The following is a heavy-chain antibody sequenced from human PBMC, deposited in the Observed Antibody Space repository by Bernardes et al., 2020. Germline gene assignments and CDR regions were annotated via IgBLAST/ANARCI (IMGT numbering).Heavy chain of an antibody. D-gene: IGHD6-19*01. CDR3: ARRALDGSGWYDY. CDR1: AFSPNTYT. J-gene: IGHJ4*02. V-gene: IGHV3-48*02. Sequence: GGSLRLSCAASAFSPNTYTIHWVRQAPGKRLEWVSYISTGGSIRYYADSVKGRFTSSRDNAKNSLYLQMNSLRDEDTAVYYCARRALDGSGWYDYWGQGTLVTVSS. CDR2: ISTGGSIR.